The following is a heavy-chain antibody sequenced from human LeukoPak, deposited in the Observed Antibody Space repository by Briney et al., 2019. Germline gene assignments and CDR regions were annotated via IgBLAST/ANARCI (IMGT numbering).Heavy chain of an antibody. J-gene: IGHJ5*02. CDR3: ARERGVVVVPAAPPVGWFDP. CDR2: INHSGST. D-gene: IGHD2-2*01. V-gene: IGHV4-34*01. Sequence: PSETLSLTCAVYGGSFSGYYWSWIRQPPGKGLEWIGEINHSGSTNYNPSLKSRVTISVDTSKNQFSLKLSSVTAADTAVYYCARERGVVVVPAAPPVGWFDPWGQGTLVTVSS. CDR1: GGSFSGYY.